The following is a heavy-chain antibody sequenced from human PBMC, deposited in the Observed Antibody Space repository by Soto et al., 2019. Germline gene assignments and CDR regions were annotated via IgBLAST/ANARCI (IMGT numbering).Heavy chain of an antibody. CDR2: ISSSSSTI. J-gene: IGHJ4*02. Sequence: EVQLVESGGGLVQPGGSLRLSCAASGFTFSGYSMNCVRQAPGKGLEWVSYISSSSSTIYYADSVKGRFTISRDNAKNPLYLQMNSLRAENTAVYYCARGSGYDSIPDDYWGQANLLTVSS. V-gene: IGHV3-48*01. CDR3: ARGSGYDSIPDDY. D-gene: IGHD3-22*01. CDR1: GFTFSGYS.